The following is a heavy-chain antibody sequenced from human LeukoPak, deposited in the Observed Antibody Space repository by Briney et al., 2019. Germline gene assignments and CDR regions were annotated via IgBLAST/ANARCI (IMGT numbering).Heavy chain of an antibody. V-gene: IGHV4-4*07. CDR2: IHTRGST. Sequence: SETLSLTCTVAGGSISSYYWSWLRQPAGKRLEWIGRIHTRGSTSYNPSLKSRVTMSVDTSKTQFSLKLSSVTAADTAVYYCARDRGVRGGSYGTWFDPWGQGTLVTVSS. CDR3: ARDRGVRGGSYGTWFDP. CDR1: GGSISSYY. D-gene: IGHD1-26*01. J-gene: IGHJ5*02.